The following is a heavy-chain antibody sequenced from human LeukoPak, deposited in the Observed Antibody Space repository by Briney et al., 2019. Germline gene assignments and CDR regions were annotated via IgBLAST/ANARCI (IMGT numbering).Heavy chain of an antibody. CDR1: GGSISSSSYY. V-gene: IGHV4-39*01. Sequence: SETLSLTCTVSGGSISSSSYYWGWIRQPPGKGLEWIGSIYYSGSTHYNPSLKSRVTISVDTSKNQFSLKLSSVTAADTAVYYCARQKIGVVTYYFDYWGQGTLVTVSS. J-gene: IGHJ4*02. CDR2: IYYSGST. D-gene: IGHD3-3*01. CDR3: ARQKIGVVTYYFDY.